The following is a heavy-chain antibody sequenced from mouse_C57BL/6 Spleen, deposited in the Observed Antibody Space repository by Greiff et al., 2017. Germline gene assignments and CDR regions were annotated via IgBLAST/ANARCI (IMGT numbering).Heavy chain of an antibody. D-gene: IGHD1-1*01. CDR1: GYEFSSYW. CDR2: IYPGDGVT. J-gene: IGHJ2*01. V-gene: IGHV1-80*01. Sequence: QVQLKQSGAELVKPGASVKISCKASGYEFSSYWMNWVKQRPGKGLEWIGQIYPGDGVTNYNGKFKGKATLTADTSSSTAYMQLSILTSEDSAVYFCARGEITTVVATYYVDYWGQGTTLTVSS. CDR3: ARGEITTVVATYYVDY.